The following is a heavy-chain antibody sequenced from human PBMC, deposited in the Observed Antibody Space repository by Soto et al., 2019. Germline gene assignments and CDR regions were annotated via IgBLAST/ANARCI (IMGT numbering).Heavy chain of an antibody. CDR1: GFTFGDYA. J-gene: IGHJ4*02. D-gene: IGHD5-12*01. V-gene: IGHV3-49*05. CDR3: TRGIWEMATIRPENY. CDR2: IRSKPYGVTK. Sequence: EVQLVESGGGLVKPGRSLRLSCTGSGFTFGDYAMAWFRQAPGKGLEWVGLIRSKPYGVTKEYAASVKGRFTISRDDSKSIAYLQMNTLTTADTAMYYCTRGIWEMATIRPENYWGQGTLVTVSS.